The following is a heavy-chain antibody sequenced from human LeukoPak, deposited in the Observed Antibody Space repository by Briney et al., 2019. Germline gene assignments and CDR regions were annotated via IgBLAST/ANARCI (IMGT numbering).Heavy chain of an antibody. CDR1: GHTFTPYA. CDR2: IIAGNGDT. Sequence: ASVKVSCKASGHTFTPYAIHWMRQAPGQRLEWMGWIIAGNGDTRYSQNFQGRLTFTRDTSASTAYMELSSLRSEDTAVYYCARARVPVPAQLNWFDPWGQGTLVTVSS. V-gene: IGHV1-3*01. J-gene: IGHJ5*02. D-gene: IGHD2-2*01. CDR3: ARARVPVPAQLNWFDP.